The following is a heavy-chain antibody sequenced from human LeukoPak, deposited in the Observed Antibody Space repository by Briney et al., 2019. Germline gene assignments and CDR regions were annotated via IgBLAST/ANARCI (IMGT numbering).Heavy chain of an antibody. D-gene: IGHD2-2*01. CDR3: AKAPREYCSSASCPNWFDP. Sequence: GGSLRLSCAASGFTFSSYAMKWVRQAPGEGLEWVSAISGSGGSTYYADSVKGRFTISRDNSKNTLYLQMNSLRAEDTAVYYCAKAPREYCSSASCPNWFDPWGQGTLVTVSS. CDR1: GFTFSSYA. V-gene: IGHV3-23*01. J-gene: IGHJ5*02. CDR2: ISGSGGST.